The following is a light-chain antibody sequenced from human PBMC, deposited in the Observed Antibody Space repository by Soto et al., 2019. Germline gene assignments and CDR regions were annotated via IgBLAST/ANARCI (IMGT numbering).Light chain of an antibody. CDR1: QSVSSSH. J-gene: IGKJ5*01. V-gene: IGKV3-20*01. CDR3: QQYGTSEII. CDR2: SAS. Sequence: EIVMTQSPATLSVSPGERATLSCRASQSVSSSHLAWYQQKPGQAPRLLIYSASSRATGIPDRFSGSGSGTDFTLTITRLEPEDFAVFYCQQYGTSEIIFGQGTRLEIK.